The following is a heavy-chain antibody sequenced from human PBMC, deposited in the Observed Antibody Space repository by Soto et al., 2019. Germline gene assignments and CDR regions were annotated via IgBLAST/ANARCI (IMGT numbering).Heavy chain of an antibody. Sequence: QVQLVQSGAEMKKPGSSVKVSCQSSGGTFNTYAMNWVRQAPGQGPEWMGDISSMFGAANYAPKFQSRVTITADESTGTSYMQLSSLTSEDTALYFCAREVQVHTPAFVYWGQGTLVTVSS. CDR1: GGTFNTYA. D-gene: IGHD3-10*01. CDR2: ISSMFGAA. CDR3: AREVQVHTPAFVY. V-gene: IGHV1-69*19. J-gene: IGHJ4*02.